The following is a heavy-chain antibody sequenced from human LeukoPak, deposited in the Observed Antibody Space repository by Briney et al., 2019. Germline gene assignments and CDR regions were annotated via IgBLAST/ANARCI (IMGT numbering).Heavy chain of an antibody. Sequence: GESLKISCTGSGYGFTSYWIGWVRPMPGKGLEWMGIIYPGDSDTRYSPSFQGQVTISADKSISTAYLQWSSLKASDTAMYYCARLTTMIVVVPGDFDYWGQGTLVTVSS. J-gene: IGHJ4*02. CDR3: ARLTTMIVVVPGDFDY. CDR2: IYPGDSDT. D-gene: IGHD3-22*01. V-gene: IGHV5-51*01. CDR1: GYGFTSYW.